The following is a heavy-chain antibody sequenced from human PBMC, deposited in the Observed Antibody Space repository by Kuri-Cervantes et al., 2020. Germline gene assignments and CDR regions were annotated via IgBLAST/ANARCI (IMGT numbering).Heavy chain of an antibody. CDR2: ISHSGNT. CDR3: ARYYYGSGSYLAY. Sequence: SETLSLTCTVSGGSISSSSYYWGWIRQPPGKGLEWIGIISHSGNTYYNPSLKSRVTMSVDTSRNQFSLKLSSVTAADTAVYYCARYYYGSGSYLAYWGQGTLVTVSS. V-gene: IGHV4-39*07. J-gene: IGHJ4*02. D-gene: IGHD3-10*01. CDR1: GGSISSSSYY.